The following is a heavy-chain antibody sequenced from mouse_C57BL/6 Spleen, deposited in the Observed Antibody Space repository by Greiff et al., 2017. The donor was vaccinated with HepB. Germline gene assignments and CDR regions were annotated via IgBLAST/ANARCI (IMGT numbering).Heavy chain of an antibody. CDR1: GYTFTSYW. Sequence: VQLQQPGAELVKPGASVKLSCKASGYTFTSYWMHWVKQRPGQGLEWIGMIHPNSGSTNYNEKFTSKATLTVDKSSSTAYMQLSSLTSEDSAVYYCAIYYYGTGAMDYWGQGTSVTVSS. J-gene: IGHJ4*01. D-gene: IGHD1-1*01. CDR3: AIYYYGTGAMDY. V-gene: IGHV1-64*01. CDR2: IHPNSGST.